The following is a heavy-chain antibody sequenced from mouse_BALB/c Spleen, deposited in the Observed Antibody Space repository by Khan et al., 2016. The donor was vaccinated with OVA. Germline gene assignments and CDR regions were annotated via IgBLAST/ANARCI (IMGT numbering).Heavy chain of an antibody. D-gene: IGHD2-10*02. V-gene: IGHV9-2-1*01. CDR2: INTETGEP. J-gene: IGHJ2*01. Sequence: QIQLVQSGPELKKPGETVKISCKASGYTFTDYLMHWVKQAPGKGLKWMGWINTETGEPTYADDFKGRFAFSLETSASTAYLQINNLKNEDTATYVCASRLKYGNFDYWGQGTTLTVSS. CDR1: GYTFTDYL. CDR3: ASRLKYGNFDY.